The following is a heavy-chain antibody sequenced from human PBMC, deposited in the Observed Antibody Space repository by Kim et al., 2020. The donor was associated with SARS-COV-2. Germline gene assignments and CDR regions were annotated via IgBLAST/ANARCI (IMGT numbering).Heavy chain of an antibody. CDR1: QFTFSSYG. CDR3: SKDQLGVSCILDY. D-gene: IGHD3-16*01. Sequence: GGSLRLSCAASQFTFSSYGMHWVRQAPGKGLEWVAVISNDGSNKYYADSVKGRFTISRDNSKNTLFLQMNSLRAEDTAVYYGSKDQLGVSCILDYWGQGT. J-gene: IGHJ4*02. CDR2: ISNDGSNK. V-gene: IGHV3-30*18.